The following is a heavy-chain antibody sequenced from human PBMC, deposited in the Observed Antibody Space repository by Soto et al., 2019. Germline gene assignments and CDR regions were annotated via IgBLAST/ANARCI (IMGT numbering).Heavy chain of an antibody. J-gene: IGHJ4*02. Sequence: PGGSLRLSCAASGFTFSSYAMHWVRQAPGKGLEWVAVISYDGSNKYYAHFVKGRFTISRDDSKNTLYLQMSSLRADDTAVYYCAKPTVAGSSDLDYWGQGTLVTVSS. CDR3: AKPTVAGSSDLDY. D-gene: IGHD6-19*01. CDR1: GFTFSSYA. V-gene: IGHV3-30*18. CDR2: ISYDGSNK.